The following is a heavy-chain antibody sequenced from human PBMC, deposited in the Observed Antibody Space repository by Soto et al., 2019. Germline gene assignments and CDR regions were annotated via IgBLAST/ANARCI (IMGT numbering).Heavy chain of an antibody. J-gene: IGHJ4*02. Sequence: EVQLLESGGGLVQPGGSLRLSCAAYGFTFSSYAMSWVRQAPGQGLDWVSTISASGISTYYADSVKGRFTISRDNSKNTLYLQMNSLRAEDTAVYYCAKERQATTVTLPDYWGQGTLVTVSS. D-gene: IGHD4-17*01. CDR2: ISASGIST. CDR1: GFTFSSYA. V-gene: IGHV3-23*01. CDR3: AKERQATTVTLPDY.